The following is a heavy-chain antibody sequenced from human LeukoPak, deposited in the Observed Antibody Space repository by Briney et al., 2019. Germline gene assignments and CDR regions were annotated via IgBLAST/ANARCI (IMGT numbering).Heavy chain of an antibody. D-gene: IGHD2-15*01. CDR2: MNPISGNT. CDR1: GYAFTSYD. CDR3: ASELRHQDY. J-gene: IGHJ4*02. Sequence: ASVKVSCKASGYAFTSYDINWVRQATGQGLEWMGYMNPISGNTGSAQKFQGRITMTRNTSISTAYMELSSLRSEDTAIYYCASELRHQDYWGQGTLVTVSS. V-gene: IGHV1-8*01.